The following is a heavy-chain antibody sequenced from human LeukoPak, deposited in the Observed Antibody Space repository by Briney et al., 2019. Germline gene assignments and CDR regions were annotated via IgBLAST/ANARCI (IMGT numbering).Heavy chain of an antibody. Sequence: SVKVSCKASGGTFSSYAISWVRQAPGQGLEWMGGIIPIFGTANYAQKFQGRVTITTDESTSTAYMELSSLRSEDTAVYYCARSAFFRSSSAFYFDYWGQGTLVTVSS. D-gene: IGHD6-6*01. CDR3: ARSAFFRSSSAFYFDY. CDR1: GGTFSSYA. J-gene: IGHJ4*02. V-gene: IGHV1-69*05. CDR2: IIPIFGTA.